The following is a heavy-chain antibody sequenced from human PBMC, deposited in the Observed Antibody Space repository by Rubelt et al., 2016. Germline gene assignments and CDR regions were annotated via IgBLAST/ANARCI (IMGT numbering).Heavy chain of an antibody. CDR3: ARGDQGGMSAAATFYPLLN. Sequence: GVTVSSNYMSWVRQAPGKGLEWVSVIYSGGSTYYADSVKGRFTISRDNSKNTLYLQMNSLRAEDTAVYYCARGDQGGMSAAATFYPLLNWGQGTLVTVSS. J-gene: IGHJ4*02. CDR2: IYSGGST. CDR1: GVTVSSNY. D-gene: IGHD6-13*01. V-gene: IGHV3-53*05.